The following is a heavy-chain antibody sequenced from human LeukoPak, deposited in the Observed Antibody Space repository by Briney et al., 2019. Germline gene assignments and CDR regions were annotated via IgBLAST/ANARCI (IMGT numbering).Heavy chain of an antibody. J-gene: IGHJ4*02. Sequence: GRSLRLSCAASGFTFSKYGMHWVRQAPGKGLEWVALIWYDGQNKYYADSVKGRFNISRDNSKSILFLQMNDLRAEDTALYFCAREWGLIAVAGGPGYWGQGTPVTVSS. CDR3: AREWGLIAVAGGPGY. CDR2: IWYDGQNK. D-gene: IGHD6-19*01. V-gene: IGHV3-33*01. CDR1: GFTFSKYG.